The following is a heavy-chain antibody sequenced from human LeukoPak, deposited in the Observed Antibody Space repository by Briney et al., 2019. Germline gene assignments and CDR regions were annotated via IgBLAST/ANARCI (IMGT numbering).Heavy chain of an antibody. V-gene: IGHV3-23*01. J-gene: IGHJ4*02. CDR1: GFTFSSYW. Sequence: PGGSLRLSCAASGFTFSSYWMSWVRQAPGKGLEWVSATSGPGGSRDYADSVKGRFTISRDNSKNTLYLQMNSLRAEDTAIYYCAKKVGLVSAPLYYFDLWGQGTLVTVSS. D-gene: IGHD6-6*01. CDR3: AKKVGLVSAPLYYFDL. CDR2: TSGPGGSR.